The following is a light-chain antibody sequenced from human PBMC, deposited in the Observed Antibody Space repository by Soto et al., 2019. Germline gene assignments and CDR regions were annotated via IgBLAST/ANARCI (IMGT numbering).Light chain of an antibody. J-gene: IGKJ2*01. Sequence: IQMTQSPSSLSAYVGDSVTISCRASQNINKNLNWYQQKSGKAPSLLMYEASTLQSGVPSRFSGCGSGTDFTLAITNLQPEDFATYYSQQSFHIPYTFGQGTQLEI. CDR2: EAS. V-gene: IGKV1-39*01. CDR3: QQSFHIPYT. CDR1: QNINKN.